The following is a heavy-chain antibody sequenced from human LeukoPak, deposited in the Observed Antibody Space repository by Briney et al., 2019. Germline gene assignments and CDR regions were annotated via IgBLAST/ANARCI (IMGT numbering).Heavy chain of an antibody. J-gene: IGHJ5*02. Sequence: GGSLRLSCAASGFTFSSFAMHWVRQAPAKGLEGGAVILYDGSNKYYADSVKGRFTISRDDSKNTLYLQMNSLRPEDTAVNYCARESRYYYDSSGYLNWFDPWGQGTLVAVSS. CDR3: ARESRYYYDSSGYLNWFDP. CDR1: GFTFSSFA. D-gene: IGHD3-22*01. V-gene: IGHV3-30*16. CDR2: ILYDGSNK.